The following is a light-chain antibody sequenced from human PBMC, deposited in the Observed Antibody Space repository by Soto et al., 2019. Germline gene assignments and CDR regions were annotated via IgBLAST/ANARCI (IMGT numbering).Light chain of an antibody. Sequence: DIVMTQSPDSLAVSLGERATINCKSSQSLLYSSNNKNYLAWYQQKPRQPPKLLVDWASTRESGVPDRFSGSGSGTDFTLTISSLQAEDVAVYYWQQYFTTREYTFGQGTKLELK. CDR3: QQYFTTREYT. V-gene: IGKV4-1*01. CDR1: QSLLYSSNNKNY. CDR2: WAS. J-gene: IGKJ2*01.